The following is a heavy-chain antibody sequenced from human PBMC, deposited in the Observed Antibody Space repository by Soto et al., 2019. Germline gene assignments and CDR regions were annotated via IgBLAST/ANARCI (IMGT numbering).Heavy chain of an antibody. D-gene: IGHD6-19*01. J-gene: IGHJ4*02. Sequence: QVHLVESGGGVVQPGRSLRLSCAASGFTFSTYTMYWVRQAPGKGLEWVAAITNNGSNTHYADSVKGRFTISRDNSKNPLFWQMNSLIAEDTAVYYCAREWRLSVAAPGYWGQGTLVTVSS. CDR1: GFTFSTYT. V-gene: IGHV3-30-3*01. CDR2: ITNNGSNT. CDR3: AREWRLSVAAPGY.